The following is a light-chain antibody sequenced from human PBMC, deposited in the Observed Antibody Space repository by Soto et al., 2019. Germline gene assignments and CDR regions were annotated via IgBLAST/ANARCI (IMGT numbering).Light chain of an antibody. V-gene: IGKV3-20*01. CDR3: QQYGSSPLVT. Sequence: EIVLTQSPGTLSLSPGERATLSCRASQSVSSSYLAWYQQKPGQAPRLLICGACSRATGIPDRFSGSGSGTDFTLTISRLEPEDFAVYYCQQYGSSPLVTFGQGRRLE. CDR2: GAC. J-gene: IGKJ5*01. CDR1: QSVSSSY.